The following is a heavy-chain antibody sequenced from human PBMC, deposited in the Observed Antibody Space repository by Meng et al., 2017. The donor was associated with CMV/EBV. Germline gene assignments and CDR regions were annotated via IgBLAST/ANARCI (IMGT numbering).Heavy chain of an antibody. CDR1: GFTFSIYW. CDR3: ARTPKYQRAFDI. CDR2: IKVDGSDK. V-gene: IGHV3-7*03. D-gene: IGHD2-2*01. J-gene: IGHJ3*02. Sequence: GESLKISCAASGFTFSIYWMTWVRQAPGKGLEWVANIKVDGSDKYYVDSVKGRFTISRDNAKNSVYPQMNSLRAEDTAVYYCARTPKYQRAFDIWGQGTMVTVSS.